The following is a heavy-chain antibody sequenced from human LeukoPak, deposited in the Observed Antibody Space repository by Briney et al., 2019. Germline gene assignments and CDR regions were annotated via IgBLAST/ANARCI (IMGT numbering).Heavy chain of an antibody. Sequence: ASVKVSCKASGYTFTGYYMHWVRQAPGQGLEWMGWINPNSGGTNYAQKFQGRVTMTRDTSISTAYMELSRLRSDDTAVYYCARGARIAARRGAWYNWFDPWGQGTLVTVSS. V-gene: IGHV1-2*02. CDR2: INPNSGGT. CDR1: GYTFTGYY. J-gene: IGHJ5*02. CDR3: ARGARIAARRGAWYNWFDP. D-gene: IGHD6-6*01.